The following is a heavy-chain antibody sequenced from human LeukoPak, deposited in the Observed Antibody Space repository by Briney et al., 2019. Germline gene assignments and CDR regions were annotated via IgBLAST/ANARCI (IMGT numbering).Heavy chain of an antibody. CDR3: AKRVRRQQQGGCYFDF. Sequence: GGSLRLSCAASGFTVSSNYMSWVRQAPGKGLQWVSAISDSGDRTYHTDAVKGRFTISRDNSNNALYLQMTSLRVEDTAVYYCAKRVRRQQQGGCYFDFWGQGTLVTVSS. D-gene: IGHD6-13*01. J-gene: IGHJ4*02. CDR1: GFTVSSNY. V-gene: IGHV3-23*01. CDR2: ISDSGDRT.